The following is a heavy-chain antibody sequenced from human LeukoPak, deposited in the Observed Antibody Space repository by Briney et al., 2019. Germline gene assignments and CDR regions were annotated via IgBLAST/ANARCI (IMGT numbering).Heavy chain of an antibody. CDR1: GGSISSGGYY. CDR3: ARDRPLSVVVPAAQGIDY. V-gene: IGHV4-30-2*01. J-gene: IGHJ4*02. Sequence: PSQTLSLTCTVSGGSISSGGYYWSWIRQPPGKGLEWIGYIYHSGSTYYNPSLKSRVTISVDRSKNQFSLKLSSVTAADTAVYYCARDRPLSVVVPAAQGIDYWGQGTLVTVSS. CDR2: IYHSGST. D-gene: IGHD2-2*01.